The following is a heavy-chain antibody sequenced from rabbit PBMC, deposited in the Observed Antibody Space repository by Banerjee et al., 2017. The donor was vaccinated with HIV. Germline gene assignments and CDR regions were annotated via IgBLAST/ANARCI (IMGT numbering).Heavy chain of an antibody. D-gene: IGHD4-1*01. CDR2: IDAGSSGST. CDR1: GFSLSIYE. J-gene: IGHJ4*01. Sequence: QSLEESGGDLVKPGASLTLTCTASGFSLSIYEMCWVRQAPGKGLEWIASIDAGSSGSTYYASWAKGRFTISKTSSTTVTLQMTSLTAADTATYFCARDLAGVIGWNFDLWGPGTLVTVS. V-gene: IGHV1S40*01. CDR3: ARDLAGVIGWNFDL.